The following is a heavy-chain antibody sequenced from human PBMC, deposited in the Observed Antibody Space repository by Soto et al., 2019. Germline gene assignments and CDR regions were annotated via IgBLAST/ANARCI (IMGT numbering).Heavy chain of an antibody. CDR2: INHSGST. CDR3: ARGLTMVRGVIRYYYYMDV. D-gene: IGHD3-10*01. J-gene: IGHJ6*03. V-gene: IGHV4-34*01. Sequence: SETLSLTCAVYGGSFSGYYWSWIRQPPGKGLEWIGEINHSGSTNYNPSLKSRVTISVDTSKNQFSLKLSSVTAADTAVYYCARGLTMVRGVIRYYYYMDVWGKGTTVTVSS. CDR1: GGSFSGYY.